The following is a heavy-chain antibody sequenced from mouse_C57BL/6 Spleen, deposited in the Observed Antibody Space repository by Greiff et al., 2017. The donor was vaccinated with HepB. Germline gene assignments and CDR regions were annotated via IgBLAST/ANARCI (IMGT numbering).Heavy chain of an antibody. CDR3: AMGTTTVVAPEWYFDV. V-gene: IGHV1-20*01. J-gene: IGHJ1*03. CDR2: INPYNGDT. D-gene: IGHD1-1*01. Sequence: EVKLMESGPELVKPGDSVKISCKASGYSFTGYFMNWVMQSHGKSLEWIGRINPYNGDTFYNQKFKGKATLTVDKSSSTAHMELRSLTSEDSAVYYCAMGTTTVVAPEWYFDVWGTGTTVTVSS. CDR1: GYSFTGYF.